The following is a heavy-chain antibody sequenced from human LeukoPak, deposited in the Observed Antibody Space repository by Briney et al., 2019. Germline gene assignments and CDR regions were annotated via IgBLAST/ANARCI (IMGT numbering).Heavy chain of an antibody. CDR3: ARDPGKVRDGYNP. Sequence: GGSLRLSCAASGFTFSNAWMSWVRQAPGKGLEWISYISSGGYTIYYADSVKGRFTISRDNAKNSLYLQMNSLRDEDTAVYYCARDPGKVRDGYNPWGQGTLVTVSS. CDR2: ISSGGYTI. V-gene: IGHV3-48*02. D-gene: IGHD5-24*01. J-gene: IGHJ5*02. CDR1: GFTFSNAW.